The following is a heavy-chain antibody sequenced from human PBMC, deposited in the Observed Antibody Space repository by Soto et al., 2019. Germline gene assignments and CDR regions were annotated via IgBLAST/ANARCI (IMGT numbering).Heavy chain of an antibody. CDR3: ARDNSLNYYYYGMDV. CDR1: GGSFIGYY. V-gene: IGHV4-34*01. J-gene: IGHJ6*02. D-gene: IGHD1-20*01. CDR2: INHSGST. Sequence: SETLSLTCAVYGGSFIGYYWSWIRQPPGKGLEWIGEINHSGSTNYNPSLKSRVTISVDTSKNQFSLKLSSVTAADTAVYYCARDNSLNYYYYGMDVWGQGTTVTVSS.